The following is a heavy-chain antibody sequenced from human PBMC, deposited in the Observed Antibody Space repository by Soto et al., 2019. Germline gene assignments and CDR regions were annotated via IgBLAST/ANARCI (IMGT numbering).Heavy chain of an antibody. CDR2: ISYGGSNE. V-gene: IGHV3-30*18. D-gene: IGHD6-13*01. Sequence: QMQVVESGGGVVQPGRSLRLSCVASGFTFSNYGMHWVRQAPGKGLEWVTVISYGGSNEYYADSVKGRFTISRDNSKNTHFLQMNSLRAEDTAVYYCAKEAGSATGTFDIWGQGTMVTVSS. CDR1: GFTFSNYG. CDR3: AKEAGSATGTFDI. J-gene: IGHJ3*02.